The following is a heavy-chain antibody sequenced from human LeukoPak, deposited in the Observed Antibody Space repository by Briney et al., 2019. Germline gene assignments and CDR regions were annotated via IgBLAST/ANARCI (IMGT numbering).Heavy chain of an antibody. V-gene: IGHV3-53*05. CDR1: GFTVSSNY. CDR2: IYSGGST. Sequence: GGSLRLSCAASGFTVSSNYMSWVRQAPGKGLEWVSVIYSGGSTYYADSVKGRFTISRDNAKNSLYLQMNSLRAEDTALYYCAKDNGRGYSYGYVSYWGQGTLVTVSS. CDR3: AKDNGRGYSYGYVSY. J-gene: IGHJ4*02. D-gene: IGHD5-18*01.